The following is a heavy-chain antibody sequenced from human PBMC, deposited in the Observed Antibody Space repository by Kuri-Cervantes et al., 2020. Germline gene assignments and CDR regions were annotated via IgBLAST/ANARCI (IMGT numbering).Heavy chain of an antibody. J-gene: IGHJ5*02. Sequence: GSLRLSCTVSGGSVSSGSYYWSWIRQPPGKGLEWIGYIYYSGSTNYNPSLKSRVTISVDTSKNQFSRKLSSVTAADTAVYYCARDPVTYCSSTSCYGGWFDPWGQGTLVTVSS. D-gene: IGHD2-2*01. CDR1: GGSVSSGSYY. CDR3: ARDPVTYCSSTSCYGGWFDP. CDR2: IYYSGST. V-gene: IGHV4-61*01.